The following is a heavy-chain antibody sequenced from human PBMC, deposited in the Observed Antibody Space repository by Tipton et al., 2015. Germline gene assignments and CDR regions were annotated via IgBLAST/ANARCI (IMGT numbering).Heavy chain of an antibody. CDR1: GDSVNSASDH. CDR2: IHYSGTT. J-gene: IGHJ3*02. Sequence: LRLSCTVSGDSVNSASDHWSWIRQSPEKRLEWIGYIHYSGTTKYNPSLKGRVSMSLDTSKNQLSLMLNSVIAADTAVYYCARGPPVGATEDFDIWGPGTMVTVSS. D-gene: IGHD1-26*01. V-gene: IGHV4-61*01. CDR3: ARGPPVGATEDFDI.